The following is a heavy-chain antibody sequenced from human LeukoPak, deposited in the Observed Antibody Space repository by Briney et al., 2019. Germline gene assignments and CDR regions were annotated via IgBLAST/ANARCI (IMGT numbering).Heavy chain of an antibody. Sequence: SGGSLRPSCAASGFTFSTYTMSWVRQAPGKGLEWVSSISSSSDYTHYADSVKGRFTISRDNAKNSMYLQLNSLRAEDTAVYYCARDGVWGQGTTVTVSS. CDR1: GFTFSTYT. J-gene: IGHJ6*02. V-gene: IGHV3-21*01. CDR2: ISSSSDYT. CDR3: ARDGV.